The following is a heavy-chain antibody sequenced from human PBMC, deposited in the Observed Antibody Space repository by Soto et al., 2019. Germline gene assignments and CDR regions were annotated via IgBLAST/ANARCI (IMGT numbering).Heavy chain of an antibody. CDR2: IYYSGST. J-gene: IGHJ5*02. V-gene: IGHV4-30-4*01. Sequence: TSETLSLTCTVSGGSISSGDYYWSWIRQPPGKGLEWIGYIYYSGSTYYNPSLKSRVTISVDTSKNQFSLKLSSVTAADTAVYYCARVLWFGENWFDPWGQGTLVTVSS. CDR1: GGSISSGDYY. CDR3: ARVLWFGENWFDP. D-gene: IGHD3-10*01.